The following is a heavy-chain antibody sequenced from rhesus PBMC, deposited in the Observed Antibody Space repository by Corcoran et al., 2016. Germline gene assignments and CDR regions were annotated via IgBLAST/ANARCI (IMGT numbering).Heavy chain of an antibody. CDR2: ISGSSGST. J-gene: IGHJ4*01. CDR3: ARRKVLFDY. Sequence: QVQLQESGPGLVKPSETLSLTCAVSGGSVSSSNWWSWIRQPPGKGLEWIGYISGSSGSTYDNPSLKSRVTISTDTSKNQFSLKLSSVTAADTAVYYCARRKVLFDYWGQGVLVTVSS. V-gene: IGHV4-65*01. CDR1: GGSVSSSNW.